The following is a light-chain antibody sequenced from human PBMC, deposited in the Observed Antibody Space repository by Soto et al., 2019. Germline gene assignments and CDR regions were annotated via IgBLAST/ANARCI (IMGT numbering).Light chain of an antibody. V-gene: IGLV2-14*01. J-gene: IGLJ2*01. CDR1: SSDIGSYNF. CDR2: DVS. Sequence: QSALTQPASVSGSPGQSITISCTGTSSDIGSYNFVSWYQQYPGKAPKLIIFDVSNRPSGISNLFFGSKSGNTASLIISGLQAEDEADYYCSSCSSTSTTLFGGGTKVTVL. CDR3: SSCSSTSTTL.